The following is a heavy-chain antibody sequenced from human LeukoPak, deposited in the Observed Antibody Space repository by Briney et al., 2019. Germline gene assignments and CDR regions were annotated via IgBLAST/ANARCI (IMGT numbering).Heavy chain of an antibody. CDR3: VRGTGY. Sequence: GASLRLSCAASGFTFSTHAMSWVRQAPGKGLEWVSGISDRGGSTYYADSVKGRFTISRDNSKNTLYLQMSSLRADGTAVYYCVRGTGYWGQGTLVTVSS. J-gene: IGHJ4*02. V-gene: IGHV3-23*01. CDR1: GFTFSTHA. CDR2: ISDRGGST.